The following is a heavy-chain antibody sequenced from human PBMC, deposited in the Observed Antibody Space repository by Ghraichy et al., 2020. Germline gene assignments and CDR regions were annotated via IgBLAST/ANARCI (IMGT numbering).Heavy chain of an antibody. D-gene: IGHD3-16*01. CDR3: ARGGGNFDY. V-gene: IGHV3-7*03. Sequence: GGSLRLSCAVSGFTFSSYWMSCVRQAPGKGLEWVANIAQDGSEKYYVDSVKGRFTISRDNAKNSLHLQMNSLRAEDTAVYYCARGGGNFDYWSQGTLVTVSS. CDR2: IAQDGSEK. J-gene: IGHJ4*02. CDR1: GFTFSSYW.